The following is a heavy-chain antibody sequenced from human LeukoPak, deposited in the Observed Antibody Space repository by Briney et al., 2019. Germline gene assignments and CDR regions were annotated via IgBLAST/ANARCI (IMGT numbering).Heavy chain of an antibody. CDR2: ISSSSSSI. D-gene: IGHD3-10*01. V-gene: IGHV3-48*04. CDR3: ARGAGYYFDY. J-gene: IGHJ4*02. Sequence: GGSLRLSCAASGFTFSSYSMNWVRQAPGKGLEWVSYISSSSSSIYYADSVKGRFTISRDNAKNSLYLQMNSLRAEDTAVYYCARGAGYYFDYWGQGTLVTVSS. CDR1: GFTFSSYS.